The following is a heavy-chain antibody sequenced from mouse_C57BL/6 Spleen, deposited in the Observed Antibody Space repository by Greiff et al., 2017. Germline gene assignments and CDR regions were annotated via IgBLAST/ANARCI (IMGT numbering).Heavy chain of an antibody. J-gene: IGHJ3*01. V-gene: IGHV6-6*01. CDR1: GFTFSDAW. CDR3: TRGGNYDYFDY. Sequence: EVQLVESGGGLVQPGGSMKLSCAASGFTFSDAWMDWVRQSPEKGLEWVAEIRNKANNHATYYAESVKGRFTISRDDSKSSVYLQMNSLRAEDTGIYYWTRGGNYDYFDYWGQGTLVTVSA. D-gene: IGHD2-1*01. CDR2: IRNKANNHAT.